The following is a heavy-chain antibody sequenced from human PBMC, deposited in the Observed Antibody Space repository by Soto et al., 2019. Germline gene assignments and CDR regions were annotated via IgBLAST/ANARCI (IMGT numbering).Heavy chain of an antibody. J-gene: IGHJ4*02. D-gene: IGHD3-16*01. Sequence: LXDSLKVSCQTSGNTCTTYLCGLVRQRPGEGLEWMGIIYPSDSDTRYSPSFQGHVMFSVDKSLETAYLEWSSLKTSDTAVYFCPRRAGVMVPFDYWGQGTQVTVPS. CDR2: IYPSDSDT. CDR1: GNTCTTYL. V-gene: IGHV5-51*01. CDR3: PRRAGVMVPFDY.